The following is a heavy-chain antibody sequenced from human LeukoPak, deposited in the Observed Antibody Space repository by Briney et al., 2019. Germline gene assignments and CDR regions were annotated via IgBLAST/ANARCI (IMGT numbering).Heavy chain of an antibody. CDR3: ARGPLQYYFDY. J-gene: IGHJ4*02. V-gene: IGHV4-59*01. Sequence: SETLSLTCTVSGGSISNYYWSWIRQPPGKGLEWIGYIYHSGSTNYNPSLKSRVTISVGTSKSQLSLRLTSVTAADTAVYYCARGPLQYYFDYWGQGTLVTVSS. CDR1: GGSISNYY. CDR2: IYHSGST.